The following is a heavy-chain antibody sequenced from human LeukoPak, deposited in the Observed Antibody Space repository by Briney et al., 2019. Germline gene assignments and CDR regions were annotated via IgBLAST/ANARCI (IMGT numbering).Heavy chain of an antibody. CDR1: GFTFSDYY. CDR3: AKDSVSRPALTRWLQFNHNFDY. D-gene: IGHD5-24*01. Sequence: PGGSLRLSCAASGFTFSDYYMSWIRQAPGKGLEWVSYISSSGSTIYYADSVKGRFTISRDNSKNTLYLRMNSLRAEDTAVYYCAKDSVSRPALTRWLQFNHNFDYWGQGTLVTVSS. CDR2: ISSSGSTI. J-gene: IGHJ4*02. V-gene: IGHV3-11*01.